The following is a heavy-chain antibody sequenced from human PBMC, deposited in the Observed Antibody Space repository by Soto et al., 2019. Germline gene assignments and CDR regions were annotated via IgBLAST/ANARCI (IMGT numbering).Heavy chain of an antibody. Sequence: SETLSLTCTVSGDSVTSVSDYWSWSRQPPGKGLEWVGYIYYSGSADYNPSLGSRVTISIDTSKNQFSLKLTSVTAADTAVYYCARGVGFGYYYYHMDLWGQGTTVTVSS. V-gene: IGHV4-61*01. D-gene: IGHD3-10*01. CDR1: GDSVTSVSDY. CDR2: IYYSGSA. CDR3: ARGVGFGYYYYHMDL. J-gene: IGHJ6*02.